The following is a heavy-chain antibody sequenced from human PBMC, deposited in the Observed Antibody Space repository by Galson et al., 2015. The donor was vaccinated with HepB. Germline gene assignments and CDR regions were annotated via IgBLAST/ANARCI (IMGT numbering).Heavy chain of an antibody. CDR3: AKDNWNDLGAFDI. Sequence: SLRLSCAASGFTFSSYGMHWVRQAPGKGLEWVAVISYDGSNKYYADSVKGRFTISRDNSKNTLYLQMNSLRAEDTAVYYCAKDNWNDLGAFDIWGQGTMVTVSS. CDR2: ISYDGSNK. J-gene: IGHJ3*02. V-gene: IGHV3-30*18. CDR1: GFTFSSYG. D-gene: IGHD1-20*01.